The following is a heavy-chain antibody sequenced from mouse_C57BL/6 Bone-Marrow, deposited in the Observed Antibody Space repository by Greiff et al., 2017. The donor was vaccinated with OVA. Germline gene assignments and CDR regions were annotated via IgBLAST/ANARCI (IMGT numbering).Heavy chain of an antibody. CDR1: GYTFTSYW. V-gene: IGHV1-59*01. Sequence: QVQLKQSGAELVRPGTSVKLSCKASGYTFTSYWMHWVKQRPGQGLEWIGVIDPSDSYTNYNQKFKDKATLTVDTSSSTAYMQLSSLTSEDSAVYYCARVKGYWGQGTTLTVSS. CDR3: ARVKGY. CDR2: IDPSDSYT. J-gene: IGHJ2*01.